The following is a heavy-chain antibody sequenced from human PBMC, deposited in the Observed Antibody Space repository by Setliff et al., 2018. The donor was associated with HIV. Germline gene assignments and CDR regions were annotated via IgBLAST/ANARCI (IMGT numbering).Heavy chain of an antibody. CDR1: GGSISGAGYD. CDR2: IYKTGSA. J-gene: IGHJ4*02. V-gene: IGHV4-31*03. D-gene: IGHD2-15*01. CDR3: ARGYTRGYFSHFDY. Sequence: SETLSLTCTVSGGSISGAGYDWSWIRQHPGKGREWIGYIYKTGSAYFNPSLKSRLTISVDTSRNKCSLKLSSVTAADTAVYYCARGYTRGYFSHFDYWGQGTLVTVSS.